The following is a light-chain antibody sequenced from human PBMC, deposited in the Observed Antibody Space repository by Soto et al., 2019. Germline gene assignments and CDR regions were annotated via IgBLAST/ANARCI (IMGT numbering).Light chain of an antibody. CDR1: QSVGST. Sequence: EIVMTQSQATLSVSPGERATLSCRASQSVGSTLAWYQQKPGQAPRLLIYGASTRATGIPARFSGRGSGTEFTLAIGSLQSEEFASYFCQQDNNWPPARTFGQGTQVEIK. CDR3: QQDNNWPPART. V-gene: IGKV3-15*01. J-gene: IGKJ1*01. CDR2: GAS.